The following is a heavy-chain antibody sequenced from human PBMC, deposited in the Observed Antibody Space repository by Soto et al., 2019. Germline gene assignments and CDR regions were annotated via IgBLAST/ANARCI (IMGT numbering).Heavy chain of an antibody. J-gene: IGHJ4*02. CDR1: GFTFSNYA. CDR2: ISGSGGST. V-gene: IGHV3-23*01. D-gene: IGHD6-13*01. Sequence: EVQLLESGGGLVQPGGSLRLSCAASGFTFSNYAVTWVRQAPGKGLEWVSTISGSGGSTYYADSVKGRFTISRDNSKNTLSLHMHSLRAEDPAVYYCAKDQGGSWYEIDYWGQGTLVTVSS. CDR3: AKDQGGSWYEIDY.